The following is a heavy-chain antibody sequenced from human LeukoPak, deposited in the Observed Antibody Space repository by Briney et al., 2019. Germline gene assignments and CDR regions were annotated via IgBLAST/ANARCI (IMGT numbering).Heavy chain of an antibody. V-gene: IGHV1-18*01. CDR3: ARGGPAPHRITLIVVASSTDAFDI. Sequence: GASVKVSCKASGYTFTRYGISWVRQAPGQGLEWMGWISAYNGDTNYAQKLQGRVTMTTDTSTSTAYMELRSLRPDDTAVYYCARGGPAPHRITLIVVASSTDAFDIWGQGTMVTVSS. CDR2: ISAYNGDT. D-gene: IGHD3-22*01. CDR1: GYTFTRYG. J-gene: IGHJ3*02.